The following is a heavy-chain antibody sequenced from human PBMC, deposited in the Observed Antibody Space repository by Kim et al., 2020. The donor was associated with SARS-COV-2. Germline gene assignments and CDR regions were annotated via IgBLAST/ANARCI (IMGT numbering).Heavy chain of an antibody. Sequence: RFTISRDDSKNTLYLQMNRLKTEDTAVYYCTTESKNYDILTGYYGYYFDYWGQGTLVTVSS. V-gene: IGHV3-15*01. J-gene: IGHJ4*02. CDR3: TTESKNYDILTGYYGYYFDY. D-gene: IGHD3-9*01.